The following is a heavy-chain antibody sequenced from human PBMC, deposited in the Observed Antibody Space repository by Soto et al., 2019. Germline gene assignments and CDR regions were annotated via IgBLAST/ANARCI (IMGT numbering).Heavy chain of an antibody. CDR2: FDPEAGET. Sequence: QVQLVQSGAEVKKPGASVKVSCKVSGYTLTELSMHWVRQAPGKGLEWMGGFDPEAGETIYAQKFQGRVTMTEDTSTDTAYLELSSLRSEDTAVYYCATGAPQGGSYSTVTFDYWGQGTLVTVSS. V-gene: IGHV1-24*01. J-gene: IGHJ4*02. CDR3: ATGAPQGGSYSTVTFDY. CDR1: GYTLTELS. D-gene: IGHD1-26*01.